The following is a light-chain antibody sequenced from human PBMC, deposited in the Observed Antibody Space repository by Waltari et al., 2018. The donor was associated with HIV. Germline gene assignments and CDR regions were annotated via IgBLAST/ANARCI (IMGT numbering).Light chain of an antibody. CDR3: CSYAGNSTFVV. Sequence: QSALTQPASVSGSPGQSITIPCTGTSSDVGSYNLVSWYQQHPGKAPKLMIYEGSKRPSGVSNRFSGSKSGNTASLTISGLQAEDETDYYCCSYAGNSTFVVFGGGTKLTVL. CDR2: EGS. V-gene: IGLV2-23*03. J-gene: IGLJ2*01. CDR1: SSDVGSYNL.